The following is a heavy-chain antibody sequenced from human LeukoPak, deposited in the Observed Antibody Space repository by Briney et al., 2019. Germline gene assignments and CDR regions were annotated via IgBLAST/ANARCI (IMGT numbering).Heavy chain of an antibody. Sequence: KPSETLSLTCTVSGGSISSYYWSWIRQPPGKGLEWIGSIYYTGSTYYNPSLKSRVTISIDTSKNQFSLKLSSVTAADTAVYYCARVGYYDYVWGSYRQYYFDYWGQGTLVTVSS. V-gene: IGHV4-59*12. CDR2: IYYTGST. J-gene: IGHJ4*02. D-gene: IGHD3-16*02. CDR1: GGSISSYY. CDR3: ARVGYYDYVWGSYRQYYFDY.